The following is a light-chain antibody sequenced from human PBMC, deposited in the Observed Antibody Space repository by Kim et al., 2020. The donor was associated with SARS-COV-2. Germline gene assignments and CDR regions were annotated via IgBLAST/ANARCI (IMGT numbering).Light chain of an antibody. Sequence: GQTVTISCSGSSSNPGSNAVHWYQQLPGTAPTLLIYSDRQRPSGVPARFSGSKSGTSAFLAISGLQSEDEADYFCAAWDDSLNGVVFGGGTQLTVL. V-gene: IGLV1-44*01. CDR1: SSNPGSNA. CDR2: SDR. J-gene: IGLJ2*01. CDR3: AAWDDSLNGVV.